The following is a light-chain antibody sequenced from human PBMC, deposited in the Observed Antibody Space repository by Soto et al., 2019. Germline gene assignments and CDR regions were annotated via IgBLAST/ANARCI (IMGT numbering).Light chain of an antibody. CDR3: AAWDDSLAWV. V-gene: IGLV2-8*01. J-gene: IGLJ3*02. CDR1: SSDVGGYKF. Sequence: QSVLTQPPSASGSPGQSVTISCTGTSSDVGGYKFVSWYQQHPGKAPKLIIYEVSQRPSGVPDRFSASKSGDTASLTVSGLRAEDEAVYYCAAWDDSLAWVFGGGTQLTVL. CDR2: EVS.